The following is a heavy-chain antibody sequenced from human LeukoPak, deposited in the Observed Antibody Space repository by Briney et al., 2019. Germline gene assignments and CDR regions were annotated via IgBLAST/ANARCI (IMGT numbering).Heavy chain of an antibody. J-gene: IGHJ4*02. D-gene: IGHD3-22*01. Sequence: PGGSLRLSCAASGFTFSSYAMHWVRQAPGKGLEWVAVVWYDGSKTYSADSVKGRIIISRDDSKNTLYLQMNSLRAEDTAVYYCARGVDYYDSSGTIDYWGQGTLVTVSS. CDR3: ARGVDYYDSSGTIDY. CDR2: VWYDGSKT. V-gene: IGHV3-33*01. CDR1: GFTFSSYA.